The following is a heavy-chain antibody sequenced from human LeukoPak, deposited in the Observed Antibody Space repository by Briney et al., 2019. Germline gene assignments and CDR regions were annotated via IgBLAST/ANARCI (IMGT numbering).Heavy chain of an antibody. Sequence: ASVKVSCKASGYTFTSYDINWVRQATGQGLEWMGWINPNSGGTNYAQKFQGRVTMTRDTSISTAYMELSRLRSDDTAVYYCARDRCSGGSCYLNWGQGTLVTVSS. CDR2: INPNSGGT. CDR1: GYTFTSYD. V-gene: IGHV1-2*02. D-gene: IGHD2-15*01. CDR3: ARDRCSGGSCYLN. J-gene: IGHJ4*02.